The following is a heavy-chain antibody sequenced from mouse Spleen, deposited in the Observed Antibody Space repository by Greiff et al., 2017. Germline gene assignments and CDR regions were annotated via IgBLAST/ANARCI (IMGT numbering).Heavy chain of an antibody. V-gene: IGHV2-2*01. CDR1: GFSLTSYG. D-gene: IGHD2-1*01. CDR3: ARNGRNPLYAMDY. J-gene: IGHJ4*01. CDR2: IWSGGST. Sequence: VQLQQSGPGLVQPSQSLSITCTVSGFSLTSYGVHWVRQSPGKGLEWLGVIWSGGSTDYNAAFISRLSISKDNSKSQVFFKMNSLQADDTAIYYCARNGRNPLYAMDYWGQGTSVTVSS.